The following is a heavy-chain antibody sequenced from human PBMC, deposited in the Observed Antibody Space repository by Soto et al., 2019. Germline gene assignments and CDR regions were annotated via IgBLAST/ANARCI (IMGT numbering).Heavy chain of an antibody. CDR3: ARGFSSTPNWFEP. Sequence: GALSLSSVDAGLTFSSCWMSWVRQAPGKGLEWVANIKQDGSVRYYVDSVKGRFTISRDNAMNSLYLQMNSLRVEDTAMYYWARGFSSTPNWFEPWGQGTLATVSS. CDR1: GLTFSSCW. V-gene: IGHV3-7*03. CDR2: IKQDGSVR. D-gene: IGHD6-19*01. J-gene: IGHJ5*02.